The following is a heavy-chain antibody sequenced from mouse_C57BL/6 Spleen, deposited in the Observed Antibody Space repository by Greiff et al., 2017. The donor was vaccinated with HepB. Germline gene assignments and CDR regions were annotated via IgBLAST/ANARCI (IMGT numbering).Heavy chain of an antibody. CDR3: ARGDSGYPFAY. Sequence: VQLQQSGAELARPGASVKMSCKASGYTFTSYTMHWVKQRPGQGLEWIGYINPSSGYTKYNQKFKDKATLTADKSSSTAYMQLSSLTSEDSAVYYCARGDSGYPFAYWGQGTLVTVSA. V-gene: IGHV1-4*01. J-gene: IGHJ3*01. D-gene: IGHD3-2*02. CDR1: GYTFTSYT. CDR2: INPSSGYT.